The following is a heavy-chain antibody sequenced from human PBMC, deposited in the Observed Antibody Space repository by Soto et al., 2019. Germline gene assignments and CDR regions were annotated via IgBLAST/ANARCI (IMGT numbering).Heavy chain of an antibody. D-gene: IGHD3-10*01. V-gene: IGHV3-30*03. J-gene: IGHJ6*02. CDR2: ISYDGSNK. CDR3: ARNYGSGSYYNYGMDA. Sequence: PGGSLRLSCAASGFTFSSYGMHWVRQAPGKGLEWVAVISYDGSNKYYADSVKGRFTISRDNSKNTLYLQMNSLRAEDTAVYYCARNYGSGSYYNYGMDAWGQGTTVTVSS. CDR1: GFTFSSYG.